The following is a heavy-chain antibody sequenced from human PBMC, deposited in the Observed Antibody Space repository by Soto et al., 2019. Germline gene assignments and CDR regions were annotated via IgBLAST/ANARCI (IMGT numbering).Heavy chain of an antibody. D-gene: IGHD1-20*01. CDR1: GYSFTSYW. J-gene: IGHJ5*02. Sequence: PGESLKISCKGSGYSFTSYWIGWVRQMPGKGLEWMGIIYPGDSDTRYSPSFQGQVTISADKSINTAYLQWSSLKASDTAMYYCARQYNWKKNWFDPWGQGTLVTVS. CDR2: IYPGDSDT. V-gene: IGHV5-51*01. CDR3: ARQYNWKKNWFDP.